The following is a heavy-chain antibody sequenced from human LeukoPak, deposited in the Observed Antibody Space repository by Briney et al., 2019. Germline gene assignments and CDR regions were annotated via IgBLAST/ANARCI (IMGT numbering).Heavy chain of an antibody. CDR3: AREDDWNYEDY. CDR2: IKQDGSEK. D-gene: IGHD1-7*01. Sequence: GGSLRLSCAASGFTFDDYAMHWVRQAPGKGLEWVANIKQDGSEKYYVNSVKGRFTISRDNAKNSLYLQMNSLRAEDTAIYFCAREDDWNYEDYWGQGTLVTVSS. CDR1: GFTFDDYA. J-gene: IGHJ4*02. V-gene: IGHV3-7*01.